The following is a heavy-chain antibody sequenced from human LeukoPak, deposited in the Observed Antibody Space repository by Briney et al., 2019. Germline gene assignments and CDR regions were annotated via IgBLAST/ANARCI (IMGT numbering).Heavy chain of an antibody. D-gene: IGHD4-11*01. CDR3: AKDAQRGFDYSNSLEY. Sequence: GGSLRLSCAASGFTFSSYEMNWVRQAPGKGLEWVAVIWNDGSNNYYADSVKGRFTISRDNSKNTLYLQMNSLRAEDTAVYYCAKDAQRGFDYSNSLEYWGQGTLVTVSS. J-gene: IGHJ4*02. CDR1: GFTFSSYE. V-gene: IGHV3-33*06. CDR2: IWNDGSNN.